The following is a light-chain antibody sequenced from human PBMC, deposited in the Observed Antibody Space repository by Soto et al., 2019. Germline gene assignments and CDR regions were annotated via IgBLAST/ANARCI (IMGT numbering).Light chain of an antibody. J-gene: IGKJ2*01. CDR3: HQYGSPPLYT. Sequence: EIVLTQSPGTLSLSPGERATLSCRASQSVSSSYLAWYQQKPGQAPRLLIYGASSRATGIPDRFSGSGSGTDFTLTISRLEPEDFAVYYCHQYGSPPLYTFGQGTKLEIK. V-gene: IGKV3-20*01. CDR2: GAS. CDR1: QSVSSSY.